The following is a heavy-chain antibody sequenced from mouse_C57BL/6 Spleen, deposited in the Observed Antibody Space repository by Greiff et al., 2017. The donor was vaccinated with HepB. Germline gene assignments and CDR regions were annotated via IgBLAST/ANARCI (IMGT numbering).Heavy chain of an antibody. CDR3: VRSYYVRSMDY. V-gene: IGHV10-1*01. CDR1: GFSFNTYA. CDR2: IRSKSNNYAT. D-gene: IGHD2-10*01. J-gene: IGHJ4*01. Sequence: EVKLLESGGGLVQPKGSLKLSCAASGFSFNTYAMNWVRQAPGKGLEWVARIRSKSNNYATYYADSVKDRFTISRDDSESMLYLQMNNLKTEDTAMYYCVRSYYVRSMDYWGQGTSVTVSS.